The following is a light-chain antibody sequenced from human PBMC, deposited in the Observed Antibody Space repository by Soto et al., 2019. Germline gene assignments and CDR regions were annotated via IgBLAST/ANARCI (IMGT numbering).Light chain of an antibody. CDR1: SSNIGAGYD. Sequence: QSVLTQPPSVSGAPGQRVTISCTGGSSNIGAGYDVHWYQQLPGTAPKLLIYGNSNRPSGVPDRFSGSKSGTSASLAITGLQAEDEAGDYCQSYDNSRSGYVLFGGGTKLTVL. J-gene: IGLJ2*01. CDR2: GNS. V-gene: IGLV1-40*01. CDR3: QSYDNSRSGYVL.